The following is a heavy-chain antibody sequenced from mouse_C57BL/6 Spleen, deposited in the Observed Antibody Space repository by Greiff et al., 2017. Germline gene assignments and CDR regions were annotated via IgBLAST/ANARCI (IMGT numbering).Heavy chain of an antibody. J-gene: IGHJ3*01. CDR3: AGGAYYYGFAY. Sequence: QVQLQQPGAELVRPGSSVKLSCKASGYTFTSYWMHWVKQRPIQGLEWIGNIDPSDSETHYNQKFKDKATLTVDKSSSTAYMQLSSLTSEDSAVYYCAGGAYYYGFAYWGQGTLVTVSA. V-gene: IGHV1-52*01. D-gene: IGHD1-1*01. CDR1: GYTFTSYW. CDR2: IDPSDSET.